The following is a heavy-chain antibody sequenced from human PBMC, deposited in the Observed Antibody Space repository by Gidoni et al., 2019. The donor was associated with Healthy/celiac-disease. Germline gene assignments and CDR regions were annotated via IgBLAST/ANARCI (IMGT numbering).Heavy chain of an antibody. J-gene: IGHJ4*02. V-gene: IGHV4-61*02. CDR2: IYTSGST. Sequence: QVQLQESCPGLVKPSPTLSLTCTVSGGSISSVSYYWSWIRQPAGKGLEWIVRIYTSGSTNYNPSLKSRVTISVDTSKNQFSLKLSSLTAADTAVYYCARDRGSSGWYLAIDYWGQGTLVTVSS. CDR1: GGSISSVSYY. D-gene: IGHD6-19*01. CDR3: ARDRGSSGWYLAIDY.